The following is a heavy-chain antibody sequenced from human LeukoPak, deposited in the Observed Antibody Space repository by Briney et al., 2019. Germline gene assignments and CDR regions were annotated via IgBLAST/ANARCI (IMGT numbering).Heavy chain of an antibody. D-gene: IGHD3-22*01. CDR3: ARGFYYDSSGYYSAFDY. CDR1: GYTFTSYA. CDR2: INAGNGNT. J-gene: IGHJ4*02. V-gene: IGHV1-3*01. Sequence: ASVKVSCKASGYTFTSYAMHWVRQAPGQRLEWMGWINAGNGNTKYSQKFQGRVTMTRDTSISTAYMELSRLRSDDTAVYYCARGFYYDSSGYYSAFDYWGQGTLVTVSS.